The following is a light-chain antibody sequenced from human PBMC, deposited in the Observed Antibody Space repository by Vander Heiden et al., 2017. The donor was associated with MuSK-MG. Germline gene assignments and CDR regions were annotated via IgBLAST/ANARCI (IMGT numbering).Light chain of an antibody. Sequence: DIQMTQSTSTLSASVGDRVTITCRASQSISSWLAWYQQKPGKAPKLLIYKASSLESGVPSRFSGSGSGTEFTLTISSLQPDDFATYYCQQENSSPWTFGQGTKVEIK. V-gene: IGKV1-5*03. CDR2: KAS. J-gene: IGKJ1*01. CDR3: QQENSSPWT. CDR1: QSISSW.